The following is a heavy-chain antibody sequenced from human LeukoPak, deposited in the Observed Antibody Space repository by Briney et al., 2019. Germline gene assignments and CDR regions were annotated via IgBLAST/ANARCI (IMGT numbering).Heavy chain of an antibody. CDR3: ACHYYDFWSGYYRAFDI. V-gene: IGHV4-61*02. CDR1: GGSISSGSYY. CDR2: IYTSGST. J-gene: IGHJ3*02. Sequence: SQTLSLTCTVSGGSISSGSYYWSWIRQPAGKGLEWIGRIYTSGSTNYNPSLKSRVTISVDTSKNQFSLKLSSVTAADTAVYYCACHYYDFWSGYYRAFDIWGQGTMVTVSS. D-gene: IGHD3-3*01.